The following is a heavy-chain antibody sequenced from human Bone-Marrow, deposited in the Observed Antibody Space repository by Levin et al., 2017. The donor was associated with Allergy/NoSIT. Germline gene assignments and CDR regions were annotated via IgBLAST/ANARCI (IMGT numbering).Heavy chain of an antibody. Sequence: LRLSCTVSGGSISSGAYYWSWIRQPPGKGLEWIGHIHDSGSAYYKPSLKSRVSISADTSKNQFSLRLNSVTAADTAVYYCASWGPPNDPWGQGTLVTVSS. CDR3: ASWGPPNDP. V-gene: IGHV4-31*03. CDR1: GGSISSGAYY. D-gene: IGHD3-16*01. CDR2: IHDSGSA. J-gene: IGHJ5*02.